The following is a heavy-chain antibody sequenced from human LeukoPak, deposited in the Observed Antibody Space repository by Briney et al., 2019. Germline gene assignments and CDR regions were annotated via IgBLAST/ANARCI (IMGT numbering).Heavy chain of an antibody. D-gene: IGHD1-26*01. V-gene: IGHV3-7*03. Sequence: GGSLRLSCAVSGLTFSTYWMSWVRQAAGQGLEWVANVKHDGSEKYYVDSVKGRFTISRDNAKNSLFVQMNSLRDEDTAVYYCAKYGPQDSGSSHFDYWGQGALVTVSS. CDR2: VKHDGSEK. CDR1: GLTFSTYW. J-gene: IGHJ4*02. CDR3: AKYGPQDSGSSHFDY.